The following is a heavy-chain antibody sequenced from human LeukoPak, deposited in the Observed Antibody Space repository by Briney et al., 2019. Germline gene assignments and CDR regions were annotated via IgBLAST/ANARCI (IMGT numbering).Heavy chain of an antibody. Sequence: GGSLRLSCAASGFTFSSYATHWVRQAPGKGLEYVSAISSNGGSTYYANSVKGRFTISRDNSKNTLYLQMGSLRAEDMAVYYCARDIGSGDAFDIWGQGTMVTVSS. CDR1: GFTFSSYA. V-gene: IGHV3-64*01. CDR2: ISSNGGST. CDR3: ARDIGSGDAFDI. D-gene: IGHD3-10*01. J-gene: IGHJ3*02.